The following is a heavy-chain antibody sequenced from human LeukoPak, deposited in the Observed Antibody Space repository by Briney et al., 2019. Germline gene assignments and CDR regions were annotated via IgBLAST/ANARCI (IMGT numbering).Heavy chain of an antibody. CDR3: ARADPGRGEDY. CDR1: DDSITMYY. J-gene: IGHJ4*02. V-gene: IGHV4-59*01. Sequence: SETLSLTCSVSDDSITMYYWTWIRQPPGKGLEWIGYVDHTGSTNFNPSLNGRVSISRDTTKNLFSLRLRSVTAADTAVYYCARADPGRGEDYWGQGTLVTVSS. D-gene: IGHD2-15*01. CDR2: VDHTGST.